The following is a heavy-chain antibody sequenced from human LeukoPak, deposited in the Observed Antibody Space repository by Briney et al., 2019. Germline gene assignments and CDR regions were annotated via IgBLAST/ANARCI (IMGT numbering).Heavy chain of an antibody. CDR3: AKTRPLDSSSWSHGDY. J-gene: IGHJ4*02. D-gene: IGHD6-13*01. Sequence: HPGGSLRLSCAASGFTFSSYAMSWVRQAPGKGLEWVSAISGSGDSTYYGDSVKGRFTISRDNSKNTLYLQMNSLRAEDTAVYYRAKTRPLDSSSWSHGDYWGQGTLVTVSS. V-gene: IGHV3-23*01. CDR1: GFTFSSYA. CDR2: ISGSGDST.